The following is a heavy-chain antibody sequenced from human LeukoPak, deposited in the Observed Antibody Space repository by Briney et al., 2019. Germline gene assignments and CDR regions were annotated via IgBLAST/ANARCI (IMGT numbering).Heavy chain of an antibody. CDR3: ARWGIAAAGTYGDFDY. CDR1: GYTFTSYA. V-gene: IGHV1-3*01. CDR2: INAGNGNT. J-gene: IGHJ4*02. Sequence: ASVTVSCTASGYTFTSYAMHWVRQAPGQRLELMGWINAGNGNTKYSQKFQGRVTITRDTSASTAYMELSSLRSEDTAVYYCARWGIAAAGTYGDFDYWGQGTLVTVSS. D-gene: IGHD6-13*01.